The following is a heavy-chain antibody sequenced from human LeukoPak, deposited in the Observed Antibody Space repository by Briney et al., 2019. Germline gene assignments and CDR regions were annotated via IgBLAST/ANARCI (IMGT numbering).Heavy chain of an antibody. CDR1: GFTFSSYS. V-gene: IGHV3-21*01. D-gene: IGHD3-16*02. CDR2: ISSSSSYI. Sequence: GGSLRLSCAASGFTFSSYSMTWVRQAPGKGLEWVSSISSSSSYIYYADSVKGRFTISRDNAKNTLYLQMNSLRAEDTAVYYCARGHYDYVWGSYRYTLPSDYWGQGTLVTVSS. CDR3: ARGHYDYVWGSYRYTLPSDY. J-gene: IGHJ4*02.